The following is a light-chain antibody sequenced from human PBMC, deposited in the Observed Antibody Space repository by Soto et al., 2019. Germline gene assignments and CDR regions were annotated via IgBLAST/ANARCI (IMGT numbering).Light chain of an antibody. CDR2: DSS. Sequence: DIQMTQSPSSLSASVGDRVTITCQASHDISNSLNWYQQKPGKAPDLLIFDSSNLETGVPSRFSGNESGTDFSFTISSLHPEDIGTYYCQQYDVPLFTVGGGTTVEI. CDR3: QQYDVPLFT. V-gene: IGKV1-33*01. CDR1: HDISNS. J-gene: IGKJ4*01.